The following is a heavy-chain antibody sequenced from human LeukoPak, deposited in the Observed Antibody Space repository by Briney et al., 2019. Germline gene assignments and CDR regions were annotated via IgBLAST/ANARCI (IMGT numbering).Heavy chain of an antibody. CDR2: IYYSGST. CDR1: GGSISSSSYY. Sequence: PSETLSLTCTVSGGSISSSSYYWGWIRPPPGKGLEWIGSIYYSGSTYYNPSLKRRVTISVDTSKNQFSLKLSSVTAADTAVYYGARPLDSSSWYAWGQGTLVTVSS. J-gene: IGHJ5*02. V-gene: IGHV4-39*01. D-gene: IGHD6-13*01. CDR3: ARPLDSSSWYA.